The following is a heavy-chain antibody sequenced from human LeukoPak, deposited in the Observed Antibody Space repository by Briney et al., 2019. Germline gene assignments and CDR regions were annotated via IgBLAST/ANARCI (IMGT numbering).Heavy chain of an antibody. D-gene: IGHD4-17*01. CDR1: GGSISSYY. CDR2: IYYSGST. CDR3: ARMTTVTSGHGY. V-gene: IGHV4-59*08. J-gene: IGHJ4*02. Sequence: PSETLSLTCTVSGGSISSYYWSWIRQPPGKGLQWIGYIYYSGSTNYNPSLKSRVTISVDTSKNQFSLKLSPVTAADTAVYYCARMTTVTSGHGYWGQGTLVTVSS.